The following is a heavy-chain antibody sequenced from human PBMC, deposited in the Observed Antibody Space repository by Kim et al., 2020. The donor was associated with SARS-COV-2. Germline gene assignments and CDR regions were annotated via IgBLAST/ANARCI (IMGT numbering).Heavy chain of an antibody. J-gene: IGHJ4*02. D-gene: IGHD3-16*01. Sequence: GSNKYYADSVKGRFTISRGNSKNTLYLQMNSLRAEDTAVYYCARLGSGGYWGQGTLVTVSS. CDR3: ARLGSGGY. CDR2: GSNK. V-gene: IGHV3-33*01.